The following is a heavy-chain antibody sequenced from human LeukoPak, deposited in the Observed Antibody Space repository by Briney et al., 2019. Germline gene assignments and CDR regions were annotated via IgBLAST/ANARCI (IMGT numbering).Heavy chain of an antibody. J-gene: IGHJ4*02. CDR3: ARSYYDSSGYYHFDY. CDR2: IWYDGSNK. V-gene: IGHV3-33*01. Sequence: PGESLRLSCAASGFTFSSYGMHWVRQAPGKGLEWVAVIWYDGSNKYYADSVKGRFTISRDNSKNTLYLQMNSLRAEDTAVYYCARSYYDSSGYYHFDYWGQGTLVTASS. CDR1: GFTFSSYG. D-gene: IGHD3-22*01.